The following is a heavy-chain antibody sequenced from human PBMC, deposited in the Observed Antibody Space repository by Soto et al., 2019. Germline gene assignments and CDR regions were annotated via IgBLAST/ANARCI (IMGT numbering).Heavy chain of an antibody. J-gene: IGHJ4*02. V-gene: IGHV4-59*01. CDR2: IYYSGST. D-gene: IGHD2-15*01. Sequence: SETLSLTCTVSGGSISSYYWSWIRQPPGKGLEWIGYIYYSGSTSYNPSLKSRVTISVDTSKNQFSLKLSSVTAADTAVYYCARAKGYCSGGSCLGYFDYWGQGTLVTVSS. CDR1: GGSISSYY. CDR3: ARAKGYCSGGSCLGYFDY.